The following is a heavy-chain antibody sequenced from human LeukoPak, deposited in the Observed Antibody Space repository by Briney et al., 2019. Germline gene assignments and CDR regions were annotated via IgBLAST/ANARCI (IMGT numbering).Heavy chain of an antibody. CDR1: GVSISSSNSY. D-gene: IGHD2-2*01. V-gene: IGHV4-39*07. J-gene: IGHJ3*01. CDR3: ARMAPTARRHNAFDF. Sequence: SETLSLTCTVSGVSISSSNSYWGWIRQPPGKGLEWIGSIYYSGNTYYNASLKSRVTISVDTSKNQFSLQLSSVTAADTAVYFCARMAPTARRHNAFDFWGQGTVVTVSS. CDR2: IYYSGNT.